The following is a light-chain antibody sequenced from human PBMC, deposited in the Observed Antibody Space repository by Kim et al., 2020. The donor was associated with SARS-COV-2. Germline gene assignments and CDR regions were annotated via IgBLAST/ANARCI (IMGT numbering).Light chain of an antibody. V-gene: IGKV1-5*03. CDR1: QSISSW. J-gene: IGKJ4*01. Sequence: DIQMTQSPSTLSASVGDRVTVTCRASQSISSWLAWYQQKPGKVPKLLIYKASSLESGVPSRFSGSGSGTEFTLTISSLQPDDFATYYCQQYNTYSRTFGGGTKVEIK. CDR3: QQYNTYSRT. CDR2: KAS.